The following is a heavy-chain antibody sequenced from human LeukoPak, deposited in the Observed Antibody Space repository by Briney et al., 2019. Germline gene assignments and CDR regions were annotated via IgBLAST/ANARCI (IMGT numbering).Heavy chain of an antibody. Sequence: PGGSLRLSCAASGFTFSSYWMHWVRQAPGKGLVWVSRINSDGSSTSYADSVKGRFTISRDNAKNTLYLQMNSLRAEDTAVYYCAKDTWDSSGCPPTPYFDYWGQGTLVTVSS. CDR1: GFTFSSYW. D-gene: IGHD3-22*01. V-gene: IGHV3-74*01. J-gene: IGHJ4*02. CDR3: AKDTWDSSGCPPTPYFDY. CDR2: INSDGSST.